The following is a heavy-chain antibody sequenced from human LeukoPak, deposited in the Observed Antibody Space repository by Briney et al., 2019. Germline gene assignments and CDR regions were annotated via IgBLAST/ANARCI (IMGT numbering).Heavy chain of an antibody. CDR2: IWYDGSNK. CDR3: ARKGYSYGSDAFDI. Sequence: AGSLRLSCAASGFTFSSYGMHWVRQAPGKGLEWVAVIWYDGSNKYYADSVKGRFTISRDNSKNTLYLQMNRLIAEDTAVYYCARKGYSYGSDAFDIWGQGTMVTVSS. V-gene: IGHV3-33*01. D-gene: IGHD5-18*01. CDR1: GFTFSSYG. J-gene: IGHJ3*02.